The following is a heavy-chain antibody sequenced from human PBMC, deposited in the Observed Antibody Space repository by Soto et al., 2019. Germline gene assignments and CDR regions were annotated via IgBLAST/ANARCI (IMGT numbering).Heavy chain of an antibody. D-gene: IGHD4-17*01. V-gene: IGHV1-18*04. Sequence: QVQMVQSGTEVKEPGASVKVSCKASGYTFSSRGISWVRQAPGQGLEWLGWISCYNGDTFYAQKVQGRVTMTTDRSTSTAYLYLRNLRSDDTAVYYCAVGVDYGDYGYFDSWGQGTLVTVSS. J-gene: IGHJ4*02. CDR3: AVGVDYGDYGYFDS. CDR1: GYTFSSRG. CDR2: ISCYNGDT.